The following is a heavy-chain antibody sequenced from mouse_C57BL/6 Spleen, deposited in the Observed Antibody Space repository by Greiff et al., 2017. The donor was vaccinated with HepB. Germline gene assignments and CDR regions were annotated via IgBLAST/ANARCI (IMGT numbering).Heavy chain of an antibody. J-gene: IGHJ1*03. V-gene: IGHV1-77*01. Sequence: VQLQQSGAELVKPGASVKISCKASGYTFTDYYINWVKQRPGQGLEWIGKIGPGSGSTYYNEKFKGKATLTADKSSSTAYMQLSSLTSEDSAVYFCARSGDYYGSRNWYFDVWGTGTTVTVSS. CDR1: GYTFTDYY. D-gene: IGHD1-1*01. CDR2: IGPGSGST. CDR3: ARSGDYYGSRNWYFDV.